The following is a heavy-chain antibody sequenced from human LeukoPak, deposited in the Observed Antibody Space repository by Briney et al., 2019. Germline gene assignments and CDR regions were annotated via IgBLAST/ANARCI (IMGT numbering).Heavy chain of an antibody. J-gene: IGHJ4*02. V-gene: IGHV3-30*18. CDR1: GFTFSSYA. CDR2: ISYDGSNK. Sequence: GRSLRLSCAASGFTFSSYAMHWVRQAPGKGLERVAVISYDGSNKYYADSVKGRFTISRDNSKNTLYLQMNSLRAEDTAVYYCAKMVPYYYDSSGYYPDWGQGTLVTVSS. D-gene: IGHD3-22*01. CDR3: AKMVPYYYDSSGYYPD.